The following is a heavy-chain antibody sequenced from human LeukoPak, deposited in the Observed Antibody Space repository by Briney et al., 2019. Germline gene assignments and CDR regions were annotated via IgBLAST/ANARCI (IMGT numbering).Heavy chain of an antibody. CDR2: ISYDGSNK. V-gene: IGHV3-30*04. J-gene: IGHJ6*02. CDR1: GFTFSSYA. D-gene: IGHD3-9*01. CDR3: ARGITIFPGYYYGMDA. Sequence: PGRSLRLSCAASGFTFSSYAMHWVRQAPGKGLEWVAVISYDGSNKYYADSVKGRFTISRDNSKNTLYLQMNSLRAEDTAVYYCARGITIFPGYYYGMDAWGQGTTVTVSS.